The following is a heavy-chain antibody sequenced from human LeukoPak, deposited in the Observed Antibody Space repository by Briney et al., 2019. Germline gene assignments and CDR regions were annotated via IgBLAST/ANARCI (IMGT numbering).Heavy chain of an antibody. D-gene: IGHD3-22*01. CDR2: FDPEDGET. V-gene: IGHV1-24*01. Sequence: ASVKVSCKVSGYTLTELSMHWVRQAPGKGLEWMGGFDPEDGETIYAQKFQGRVTMTEDTSTDTAYMELSSLRSEDTAVYYCARDYGLFYDSSGYVFDYWGQGTLVTVSS. J-gene: IGHJ4*02. CDR1: GYTLTELS. CDR3: ARDYGLFYDSSGYVFDY.